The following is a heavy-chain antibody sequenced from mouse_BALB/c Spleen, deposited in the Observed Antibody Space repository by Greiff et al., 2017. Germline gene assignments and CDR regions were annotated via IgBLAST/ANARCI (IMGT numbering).Heavy chain of an antibody. V-gene: IGHV5-12-1*01. CDR3: ARHNWDWFAY. CDR2: ISSGGGST. J-gene: IGHJ3*01. CDR1: GFAFSSYD. Sequence: EVQLVESGGGLVKPGGSLKLSCAASGFAFSSYDMSWVRQTPEKRLEWVAYISSGGGSTYYPDTVKGRFTISRDNAKNTLYLQMSSLKSEDTAMYYCARHNWDWFAYWGQGTLVTVSA. D-gene: IGHD4-1*01.